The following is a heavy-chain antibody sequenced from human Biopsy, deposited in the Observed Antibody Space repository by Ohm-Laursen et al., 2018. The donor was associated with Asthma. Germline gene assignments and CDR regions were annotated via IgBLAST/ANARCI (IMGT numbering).Heavy chain of an antibody. CDR1: GFTFSSYA. V-gene: IGHV3-30-3*01. D-gene: IGHD1-26*01. CDR3: AKGEWELLEANFDY. Sequence: SLRLSCAAPGFTFSSYAMHWVRQAPGKGLEWVAVISYDGSNKYYADSVKGRFTISRDNSKNTLYLQMNSLRAEDTALYYCAKGEWELLEANFDYWGQGTLVTVSS. J-gene: IGHJ4*02. CDR2: ISYDGSNK.